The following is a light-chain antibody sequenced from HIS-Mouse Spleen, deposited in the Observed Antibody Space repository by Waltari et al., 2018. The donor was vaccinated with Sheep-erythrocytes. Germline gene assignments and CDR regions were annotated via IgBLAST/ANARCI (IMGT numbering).Light chain of an antibody. V-gene: IGLV2-23*01. CDR2: EGS. Sequence: QSALTQPASVSGSPGQSITISCTGTSSDGGRYNLVSWYQQHPGKAPKLMIYEGSKRPSVVSHRFSGSKSGNTASLTISGLQAEDEADYYCCSYAGSSTLVFGGGTKLTVL. J-gene: IGLJ2*01. CDR3: CSYAGSSTLV. CDR1: SSDGGRYNL.